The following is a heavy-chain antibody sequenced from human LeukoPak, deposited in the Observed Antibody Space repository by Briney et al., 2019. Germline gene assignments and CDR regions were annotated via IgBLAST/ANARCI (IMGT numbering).Heavy chain of an antibody. CDR2: NSCNANT. D-gene: IGHD3-10*01. Sequence: SETLSLTCTVGGGFISSCYWSWSRQPPRKVLGMTGFNSCNANTNYNPSLKGQVTISVDTSKNQFSLQLSCLTAADTAVYYCARESMCADYYGAGSFFCGFDPWGQGTLVTVSS. CDR1: GGFISSCY. J-gene: IGHJ5*02. CDR3: ARESMCADYYGAGSFFCGFDP. V-gene: IGHV4-59*13.